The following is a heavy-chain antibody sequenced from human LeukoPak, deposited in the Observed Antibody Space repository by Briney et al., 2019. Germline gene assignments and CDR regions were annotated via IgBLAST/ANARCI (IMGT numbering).Heavy chain of an antibody. CDR2: ISYDGSNK. Sequence: PVGSLTVYPVRSMIAFCSYAIHCGGHRPGKGMEWVAVISYDGSNKYYADSVKGRFTISRDNSKNTLYLQMNSLRAEDTAVYYCARAQRVHFDNWGQGALVTVSS. J-gene: IGHJ4*02. V-gene: IGHV3-30-3*01. D-gene: IGHD1-1*01. CDR3: ARAQRVHFDN. CDR1: MIAFCSYA.